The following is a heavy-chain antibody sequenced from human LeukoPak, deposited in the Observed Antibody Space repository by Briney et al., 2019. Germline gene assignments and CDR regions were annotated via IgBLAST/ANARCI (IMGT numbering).Heavy chain of an antibody. D-gene: IGHD6-6*01. J-gene: IGHJ2*01. Sequence: PGGSLRLSCAASGFTFSSYAMSWVRQAPGKGLGWVSFIGDSGGSTYYADSVKGRFTISRDNSKNALYLQMNSLRAEDTAVYYCAKGGIMQSSSPGLQYFDLWGRGTLVSVSS. CDR2: IGDSGGST. CDR1: GFTFSSYA. CDR3: AKGGIMQSSSPGLQYFDL. V-gene: IGHV3-23*01.